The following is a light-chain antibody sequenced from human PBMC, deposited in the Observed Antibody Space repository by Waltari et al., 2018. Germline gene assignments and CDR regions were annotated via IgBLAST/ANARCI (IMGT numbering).Light chain of an antibody. J-gene: IGLJ2*01. V-gene: IGLV1-47*01. Sequence: QSVLTQPPSASGTPGQRVTISCSGSSPHVGSNSVSWYQHLPGTAPKLLIYRDNQRPSAVPDRFSGSKSGTSASLAISGLRSDDETDYFCAAWDDSLGAVLFGGGTKLTVL. CDR1: SPHVGSNS. CDR2: RDN. CDR3: AAWDDSLGAVL.